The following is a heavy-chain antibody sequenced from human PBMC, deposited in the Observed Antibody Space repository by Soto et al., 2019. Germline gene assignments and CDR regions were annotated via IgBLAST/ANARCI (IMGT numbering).Heavy chain of an antibody. CDR3: ASHPRDSSGYLYYFDY. CDR2: IISSSTYI. CDR1: GFTFSSHS. J-gene: IGHJ4*02. D-gene: IGHD3-22*01. Sequence: EVQLVESGGGLVTPGGSLRLSCAASGFTFSSHSMNWVRQAPGKGLEWVSSIISSSTYIYYADSVKGRFTISRDNAKNSLYLQMNSLRAEDTAVYYCASHPRDSSGYLYYFDYWGQGTLVTVS. V-gene: IGHV3-21*01.